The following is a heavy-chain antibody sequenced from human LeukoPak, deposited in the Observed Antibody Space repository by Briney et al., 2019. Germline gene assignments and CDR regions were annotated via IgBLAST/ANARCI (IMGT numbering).Heavy chain of an antibody. D-gene: IGHD6-6*01. J-gene: IGHJ6*03. V-gene: IGHV1-8*03. Sequence: ASVKVSCKASGYTFTSYDINWVRQATGQGLEWMGWMNPNSGNTGYAQKLQGRVTITRNTSISTAYMELSSLRSEDTAVYYCARGVRSTAARRQSYYYYYMDVWGKGTTVTVSS. CDR1: GYTFTSYD. CDR2: MNPNSGNT. CDR3: ARGVRSTAARRQSYYYYYMDV.